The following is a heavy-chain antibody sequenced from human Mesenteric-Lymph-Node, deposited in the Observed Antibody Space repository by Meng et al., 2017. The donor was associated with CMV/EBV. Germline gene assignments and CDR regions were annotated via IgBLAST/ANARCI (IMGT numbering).Heavy chain of an antibody. J-gene: IGHJ4*02. V-gene: IGHV4-34*01. D-gene: IGHD6-13*01. CDR1: GGSFSGYY. CDR3: ARSSWYGLDY. Sequence: QVQLQQWGAGLLKPSETLSLTCAVYGGSFSGYYWSWIRQPPGKGLEXIGDINHGGSANYNPSLKSRVTISVDTSKNHFSLKLSSVTAADTAVYYCARSSWYGLDYWGQGTLVTVSS. CDR2: INHGGSA.